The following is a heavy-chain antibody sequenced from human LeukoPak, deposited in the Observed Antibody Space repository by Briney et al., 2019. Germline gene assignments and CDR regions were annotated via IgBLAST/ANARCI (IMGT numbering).Heavy chain of an antibody. D-gene: IGHD3-3*01. CDR2: IRYDGSNK. J-gene: IGHJ4*02. V-gene: IGHV3-30*02. Sequence: GGSLRLSCAASGFTFSSYGMHWVRQAPGKGLEWVAFIRYDGSNKYYADSMKGRFTISRDNSKNTLYLQMNSLRAEDTAVYYCAKARSITIFGVVIHPLDYWGQGTLVTVSS. CDR1: GFTFSSYG. CDR3: AKARSITIFGVVIHPLDY.